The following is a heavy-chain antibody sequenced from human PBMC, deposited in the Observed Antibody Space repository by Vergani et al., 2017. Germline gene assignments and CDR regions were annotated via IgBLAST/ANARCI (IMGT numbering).Heavy chain of an antibody. J-gene: IGHJ3*02. D-gene: IGHD2-21*01. Sequence: EVQLVESGGGLVKPGGSLRLSCAASGFTFSSYSMNWVRQAPGKGRDWASSISSSISYIYYADSVKGRLTISRDNGKNSLYLQMNRLGAEDTAVYYCARDVDRGDWAYSHDAFDIWGQGTMVTASS. V-gene: IGHV3-21*01. CDR3: ARDVDRGDWAYSHDAFDI. CDR2: ISSSISYI. CDR1: GFTFSSYS.